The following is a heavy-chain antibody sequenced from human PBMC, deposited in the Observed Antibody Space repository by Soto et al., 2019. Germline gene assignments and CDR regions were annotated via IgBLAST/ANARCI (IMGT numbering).Heavy chain of an antibody. V-gene: IGHV4-59*01. CDR1: GGSISCYY. CDR2: IYYRGST. Sequence: SGTLSLTCTVSGGSISCYYWSWIRQSPGKGLEYIGYIYYRGSTNYNPSLKSRVTMSVDTSRNQFSLKVNSVTAADTAVYYCARQQLLPFYYALDVWGQGTTVTVSS. CDR3: ARQQLLPFYYALDV. J-gene: IGHJ6*01. D-gene: IGHD6-13*01.